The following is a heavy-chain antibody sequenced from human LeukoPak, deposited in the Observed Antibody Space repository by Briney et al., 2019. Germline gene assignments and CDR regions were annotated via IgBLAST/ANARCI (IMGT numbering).Heavy chain of an antibody. CDR3: AREISAYSIVGATLFDY. J-gene: IGHJ4*02. CDR1: GFTFSSYG. CDR2: IWYDGSNK. Sequence: PGGSLRLSCAASGFTFSSYGMPWVRQAPGKGLEWVAVIWYDGSNKYYADSVKGRFTISRDNSKNTLYLQMNSLRAEDTAVYYCAREISAYSIVGATLFDYWGQGTLVTVSS. V-gene: IGHV3-33*01. D-gene: IGHD1-26*01.